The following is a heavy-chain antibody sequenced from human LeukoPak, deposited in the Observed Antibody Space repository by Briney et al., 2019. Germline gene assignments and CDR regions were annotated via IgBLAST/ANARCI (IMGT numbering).Heavy chain of an antibody. CDR1: GFTFSNYW. D-gene: IGHD5-24*01. CDR3: ARASDPWLQLT. J-gene: IGHJ5*02. Sequence: GGSLRLSCAASGFTFSNYWMIWVRQAPGKGLEWVGNIKQDGSEKRYADSVRGRFGISRDNAQTSLYLQMNSLRAEDTAVYYCARASDPWLQLTWGQGTLVTVSS. V-gene: IGHV3-7*05. CDR2: IKQDGSEK.